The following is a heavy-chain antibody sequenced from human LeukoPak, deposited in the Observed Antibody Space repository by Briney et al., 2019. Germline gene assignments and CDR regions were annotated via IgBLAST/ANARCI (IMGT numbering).Heavy chain of an antibody. Sequence: GGSLRLSCAASGFTVSSNYMSWVRQAPGKGLEWVSVIYSGGSTYYADSVKGRFTISRDNSKNTLYLQMNSLGAEDTAVYYCAKDLYSSGWTDAFDIWGQGTMVTVSS. D-gene: IGHD6-19*01. CDR2: IYSGGST. CDR3: AKDLYSSGWTDAFDI. J-gene: IGHJ3*02. CDR1: GFTVSSNY. V-gene: IGHV3-66*01.